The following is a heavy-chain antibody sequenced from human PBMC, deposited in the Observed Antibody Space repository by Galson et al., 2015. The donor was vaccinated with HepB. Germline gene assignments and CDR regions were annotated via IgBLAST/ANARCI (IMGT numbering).Heavy chain of an antibody. J-gene: IGHJ4*02. CDR3: ARADEIMCSGGSCYLGYFDY. D-gene: IGHD2-15*01. Sequence: SVKVSCKASGYTFTSYGISWVRQAPGQGLEWMGWISAYNGNTNYAQKLQGRVTMTTDTSTSTAYMELRSLRSDDTAVYYCARADEIMCSGGSCYLGYFDYWGQGTLVTVSS. CDR2: ISAYNGNT. CDR1: GYTFTSYG. V-gene: IGHV1-18*01.